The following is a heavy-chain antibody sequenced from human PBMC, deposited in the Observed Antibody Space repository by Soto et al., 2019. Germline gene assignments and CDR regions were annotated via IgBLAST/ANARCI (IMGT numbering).Heavy chain of an antibody. J-gene: IGHJ4*02. Sequence: SETLSLTCTVSGGSISSYYWSWIRQPPGKGLEWIGYIYYSGSTNYNPSLKSRVTISVDTSKNQFSLKLSSVTAADTAVYYCARSDYGGGFDYWGQGTLVTSPQ. D-gene: IGHD4-17*01. CDR1: GGSISSYY. CDR2: IYYSGST. CDR3: ARSDYGGGFDY. V-gene: IGHV4-59*01.